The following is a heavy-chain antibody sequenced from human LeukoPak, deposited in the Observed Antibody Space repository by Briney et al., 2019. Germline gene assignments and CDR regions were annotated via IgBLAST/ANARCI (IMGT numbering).Heavy chain of an antibody. V-gene: IGHV6-1*01. CDR1: GDSVSTNNAA. CDR2: TYYRSKWYT. J-gene: IGHJ3*02. Sequence: SPTLSLTFAISGDSVSTNNAAWNWIRQSPSRGLKWMGRTYYRSKWYTDYAVSVISRITNISNTSMNQFSRQLNSVTPDDTAVYYCAREMVDAFDIWGEGALVIVSS. CDR3: AREMVDAFDI. D-gene: IGHD2-8*01.